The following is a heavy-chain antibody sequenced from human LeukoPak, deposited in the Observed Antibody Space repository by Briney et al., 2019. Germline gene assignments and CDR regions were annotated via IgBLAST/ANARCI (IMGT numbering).Heavy chain of an antibody. CDR1: GYTFTSHY. J-gene: IGHJ6*03. CDR3: ARDNGGTAMAYYYYYYMDV. CDR2: MNPNSGNT. Sequence: ASVKVSCKASGYTFTSHYMHWVRQAPGQGLEWMGWMNPNSGNTGYAQKFQGRVTMTRNTSISTAYMELSSLRSEDTAVYYCARDNGGTAMAYYYYYYMDVWGKGTTVTISS. V-gene: IGHV1-8*02. D-gene: IGHD5-18*01.